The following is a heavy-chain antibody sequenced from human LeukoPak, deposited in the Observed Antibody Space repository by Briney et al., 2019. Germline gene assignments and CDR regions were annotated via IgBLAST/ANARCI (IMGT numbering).Heavy chain of an antibody. CDR2: INPSGGST. CDR3: ARDHLAYYDSSGYYYLDY. Sequence: ASVKVSCKASGYTFTSYYMHWVRQAPGQGLEWMGIINPSGGSTSYAQKFQGRVTMTKDTSTSTVYMELSSLRSEDTAVYYCARDHLAYYDSSGYYYLDYWGQGTLVTVSS. J-gene: IGHJ4*02. D-gene: IGHD3-22*01. CDR1: GYTFTSYY. V-gene: IGHV1-46*01.